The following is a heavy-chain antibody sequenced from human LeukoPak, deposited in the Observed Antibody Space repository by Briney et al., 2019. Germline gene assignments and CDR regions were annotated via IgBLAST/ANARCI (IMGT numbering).Heavy chain of an antibody. CDR1: GGTFSSYA. CDR3: ARDSPRYYHDSSGYYGPPV. D-gene: IGHD3-22*01. V-gene: IGHV1-69*05. Sequence: ASVKVSCKASGGTFSSYAISWVRQAPGQGLEWMGGIIPIFGTANYAQKFQGRVTMTRDTSISTAYMELSRLRSDDTAVYYCARDSPRYYHDSSGYYGPPVWGQGTLVTVSS. J-gene: IGHJ4*02. CDR2: IIPIFGTA.